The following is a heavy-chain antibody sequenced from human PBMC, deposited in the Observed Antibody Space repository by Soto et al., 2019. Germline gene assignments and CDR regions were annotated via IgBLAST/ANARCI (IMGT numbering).Heavy chain of an antibody. CDR2: INYDGSST. CDR1: GFTFSTYW. Sequence: GGSLRLSCAASGFTFSTYWMHWVRQAPGKGLVWVSRINYDGSSTGYADSVKGRFTISRDNAKNTLYLQMNTLTAEDTAVYYCTRGPRPTSVGTGAYWGQGTLVTVSS. CDR3: TRGPRPTSVGTGAY. D-gene: IGHD3-10*01. V-gene: IGHV3-74*01. J-gene: IGHJ4*02.